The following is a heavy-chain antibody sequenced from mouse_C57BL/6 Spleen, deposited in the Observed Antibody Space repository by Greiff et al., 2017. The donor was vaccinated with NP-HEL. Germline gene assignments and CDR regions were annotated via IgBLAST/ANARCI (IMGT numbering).Heavy chain of an antibody. J-gene: IGHJ1*03. CDR3: VRQYDYDGWYFDV. V-gene: IGHV10-1*01. Sequence: EVQLVESGGGLVQPKGSLKLSCAASGFSFNTYAMNWVRQAPGKGLEWVARIRSKSNNYATYYADSVKDRFTISRDDSESMLYLQMNNLKTEDTAIYYCVRQYDYDGWYFDVWGTGTTVTVSS. CDR1: GFSFNTYA. D-gene: IGHD2-4*01. CDR2: IRSKSNNYAT.